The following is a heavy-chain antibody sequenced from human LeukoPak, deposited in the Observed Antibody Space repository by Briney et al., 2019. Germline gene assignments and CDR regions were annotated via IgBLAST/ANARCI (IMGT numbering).Heavy chain of an antibody. CDR3: AKDSLLLWFGELWVDY. CDR2: ISGSGGST. Sequence: PGGSLRLSCAASGLTFSSYAMSWVRQAPGKGLEWVSAISGSGGSTYYADSVKGRFTISRDNSKNTLYLQMNSLRAEDTAVYYCAKDSLLLWFGELWVDYWGQGTLVTVSS. CDR1: GLTFSSYA. J-gene: IGHJ4*02. V-gene: IGHV3-23*01. D-gene: IGHD3-10*01.